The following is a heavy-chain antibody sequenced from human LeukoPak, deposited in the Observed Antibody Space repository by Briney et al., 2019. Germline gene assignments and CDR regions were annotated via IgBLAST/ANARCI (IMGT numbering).Heavy chain of an antibody. CDR2: ISYDGSNK. V-gene: IGHV3-30*18. Sequence: GRSLRLSCAASGFTFSSYGMHWVRQAPGKGLEWVAVISYDGSNKYFADSVKGRFTISRDNSKNTLYLQMNSLRAEDTAVYYCAKAVVAAIGYWGQGTLVTVSS. CDR1: GFTFSSYG. D-gene: IGHD2-15*01. J-gene: IGHJ4*02. CDR3: AKAVVAAIGY.